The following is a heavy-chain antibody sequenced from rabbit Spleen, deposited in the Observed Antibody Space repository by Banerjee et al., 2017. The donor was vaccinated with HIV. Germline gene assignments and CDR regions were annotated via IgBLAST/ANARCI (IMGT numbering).Heavy chain of an antibody. CDR1: GFSFSSNYW. J-gene: IGHJ4*01. CDR2: IYAGGSGST. Sequence: QEQLVESGGGLVTPGESLKLFRKASGFSFSSNYWICWVRQAPGKGPEWIACIYAGGSGSTYYASWVNGRFTISKTSSTTVTLQMTNLTAADTATYFCARSINWAHRGLNLWGPGTLVTVS. CDR3: ARSINWAHRGLNL. V-gene: IGHV1S45*01. D-gene: IGHD1-1*01.